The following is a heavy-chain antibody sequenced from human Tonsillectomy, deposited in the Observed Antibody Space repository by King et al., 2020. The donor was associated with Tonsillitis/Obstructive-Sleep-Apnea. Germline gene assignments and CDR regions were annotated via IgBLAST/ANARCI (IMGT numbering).Heavy chain of an antibody. J-gene: IGHJ2*01. D-gene: IGHD2-15*01. CDR2: MYYSENT. CDR3: ARQGGYCSGGSCYPYWYFDL. CDR1: GGSISSSSYY. Sequence: PLQESGPGLVKPSETLSLTCTVSGGSISSSSYYWVWIRQPPGKGLEWIGSMYYSENTYYNPSLKSRVTISVDTSKNQFSLKLSSVTAADTAVYYCARQGGYCSGGSCYPYWYFDLWGRGPLVTVSS. V-gene: IGHV4-39*01.